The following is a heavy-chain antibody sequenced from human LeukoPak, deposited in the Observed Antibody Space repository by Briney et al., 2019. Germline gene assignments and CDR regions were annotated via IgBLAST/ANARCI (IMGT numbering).Heavy chain of an antibody. D-gene: IGHD2-21*01. CDR3: ARLDSCDADSCIDS. CDR1: GSSITGFH. J-gene: IGHJ4*02. V-gene: IGHV4-59*01. CDR2: IQASGTT. Sequence: SETLSLTCSVSGSSITGFHWGWIRQPPGKGLEWIGYIQASGTTKHNPSLKSRVTISMDTSKAPFSLNVNSVSAADTAMYYCARLDSCDADSCIDSWGQGNLVIVSS.